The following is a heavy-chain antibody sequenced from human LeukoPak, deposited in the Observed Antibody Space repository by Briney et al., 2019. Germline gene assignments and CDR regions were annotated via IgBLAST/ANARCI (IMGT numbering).Heavy chain of an antibody. CDR3: ARERYGGNSGFYFDY. Sequence: PPQTLSLTCTISGGSISSGSYYWSWIRQPAGKGLEWIGRIYTSGSTNYNPSLKSRVTISVDTSKNQFSLKLSSVTAADTAVYYCARERYGGNSGFYFDYWGQGTLVTVSS. V-gene: IGHV4-61*02. J-gene: IGHJ4*02. D-gene: IGHD4-23*01. CDR2: IYTSGST. CDR1: GGSISSGSYY.